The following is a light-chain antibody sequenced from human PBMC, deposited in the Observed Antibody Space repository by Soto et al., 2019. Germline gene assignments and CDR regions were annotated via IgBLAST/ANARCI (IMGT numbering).Light chain of an antibody. Sequence: ETVLTQSPGTLSLSPGERATLSCRASQSVRSRYLAWYQQKPGQAPRLLISGASSRATGIPDRFSGSGSGTDFTLTVSRLEPEDFALYYCQQYGNSPITFCQGTRLEIK. CDR1: QSVRSRY. CDR3: QQYGNSPIT. V-gene: IGKV3-20*01. J-gene: IGKJ5*01. CDR2: GAS.